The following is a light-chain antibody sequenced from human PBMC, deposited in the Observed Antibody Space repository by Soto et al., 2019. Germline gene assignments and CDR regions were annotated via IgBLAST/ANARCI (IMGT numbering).Light chain of an antibody. V-gene: IGKV1-33*01. CDR1: QDIRHF. CDR3: QQYDVIPV. CDR2: DAS. J-gene: IGKJ3*01. Sequence: DIQMTQSPPSVSASVGDRVTITCQASQDIRHFLNWYQQKPGEAPNLLIYDASTLQAGVPSRFTGSGSGTILTFTITRLQPEDVATYYCQQYDVIPVFGPGTKVQLK.